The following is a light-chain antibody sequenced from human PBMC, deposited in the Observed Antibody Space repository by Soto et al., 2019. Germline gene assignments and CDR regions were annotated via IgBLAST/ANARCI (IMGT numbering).Light chain of an antibody. CDR2: KAS. V-gene: IGKV1-5*03. CDR1: QSISTW. CDR3: LQDYNYPRT. J-gene: IGKJ1*01. Sequence: DIQMTQSPSTLSASVGDRVTITCRASQSISTWLAWYQQKPGKAPNLLIYKASSLRSGVPSRFSGSGSGTEFTLTISSLQPDDFATYYCLQDYNYPRTFGQGTKVDI.